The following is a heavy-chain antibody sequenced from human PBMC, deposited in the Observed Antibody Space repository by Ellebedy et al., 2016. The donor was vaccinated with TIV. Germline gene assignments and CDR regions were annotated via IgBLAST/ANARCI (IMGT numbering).Heavy chain of an antibody. CDR1: GDSVSSNSLS. J-gene: IGHJ5*02. V-gene: IGHV6-1*01. CDR3: ARDPRGGGDYGENWFDP. D-gene: IGHD2-21*01. CDR2: TYYRSKWYN. Sequence: SQTLSLTCGISGDSVSSNSLSWNWIRQSPSGGLEWLGRTYYRSKWYNDYAVSVKSRITINPDTSKNQFSLQLNSVTPEDTAVYYCARDPRGGGDYGENWFDPWGRGTLVTVSS.